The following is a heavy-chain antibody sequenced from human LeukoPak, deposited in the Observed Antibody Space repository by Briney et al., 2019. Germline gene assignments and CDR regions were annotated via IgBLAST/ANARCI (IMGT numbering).Heavy chain of an antibody. CDR1: GYTFTGYY. CDR3: ARSRATYYYDTTLAYDY. J-gene: IGHJ4*02. V-gene: IGHV1-2*02. D-gene: IGHD3-22*01. Sequence: ASVKVSCKASGYTFTGYYMHWVRQAPGQGLEWMGWINPNSGGTNYAQKFQGRVTMTRDTSISTAYMELSRLRSDDTAVYYCARSRATYYYDTTLAYDYWGQGTLVTVSS. CDR2: INPNSGGT.